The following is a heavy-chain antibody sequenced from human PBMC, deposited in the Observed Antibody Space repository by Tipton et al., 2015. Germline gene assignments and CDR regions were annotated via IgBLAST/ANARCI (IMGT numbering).Heavy chain of an antibody. CDR3: ARGPLYYSDTSGYPDH. Sequence: SLRLSCVASGFTFSNYWMSWVRQAPGKGLEWVANIKQDGSQQYYVDSVKGRFTISRDNAKNSLYLQMHSLRAEDTAVYYCARGPLYYSDTSGYPDHWGQGTLVTVSS. J-gene: IGHJ4*02. V-gene: IGHV3-7*03. CDR1: GFTFSNYW. D-gene: IGHD3-22*01. CDR2: IKQDGSQQ.